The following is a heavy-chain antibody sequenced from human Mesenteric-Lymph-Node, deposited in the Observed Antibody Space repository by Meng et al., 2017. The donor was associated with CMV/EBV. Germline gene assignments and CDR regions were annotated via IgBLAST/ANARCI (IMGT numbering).Heavy chain of an antibody. CDR1: GFTFSGSG. CDR2: IWNDGSNK. CDR3: AKDDYPYDNSGHDAYDV. J-gene: IGHJ3*01. D-gene: IGHD3-22*01. V-gene: IGHV3-33*03. Sequence: GGSLRLSCTASGFTFSGSGMHWVRQAPGRGREWVAAIWNDGSNKYYGESVKGRFIISRDNSKNTLYLQMHYLSAEDTAVYYCAKDDYPYDNSGHDAYDVWGQGTMVTVSS.